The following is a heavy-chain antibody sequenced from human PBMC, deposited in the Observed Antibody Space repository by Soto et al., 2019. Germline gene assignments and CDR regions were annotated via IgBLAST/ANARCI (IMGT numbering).Heavy chain of an antibody. CDR1: GYTFTGYY. J-gene: IGHJ5*02. CDR3: ASPGVVAAKNRRNWFDP. D-gene: IGHD2-15*01. Sequence: SVKGSFKGSGYTFTGYYMHWGRQAPVQGLEWMGWINPNSGGTNYAQKFQGRVTMTRDTSISTAYMELSRLGSDDTAVYYCASPGVVAAKNRRNWFDPWGQGTLVTVSS. V-gene: IGHV1-2*02. CDR2: INPNSGGT.